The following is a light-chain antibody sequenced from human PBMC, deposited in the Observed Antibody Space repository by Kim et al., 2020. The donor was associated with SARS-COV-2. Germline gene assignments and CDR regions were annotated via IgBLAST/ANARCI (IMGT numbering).Light chain of an antibody. V-gene: IGLV2-14*03. CDR3: SSYTSSSTNV. Sequence: GQTYTTSCTGTSSDVGGYNYVSWYQQHPGKAPKLMIYDVSNRPSGVSNRFSGSKSGNTASLTISGLQAEDEADYYCSSYTSSSTNVFGTGTNVTVL. CDR2: DVS. J-gene: IGLJ1*01. CDR1: SSDVGGYNY.